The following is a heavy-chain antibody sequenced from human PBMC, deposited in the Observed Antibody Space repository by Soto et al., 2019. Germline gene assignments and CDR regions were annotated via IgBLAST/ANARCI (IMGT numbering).Heavy chain of an antibody. CDR3: AKDKPGTTSFDY. CDR2: ISDRGDTT. V-gene: IGHV3-23*01. J-gene: IGHJ4*02. Sequence: GGSLRLSCAASGFTISSNAMYWVRQAPGKGLEWVSAISDRGDTTHYADSVKGRFTISRDTSKNTLYLQLNTLRADDTAVYYCAKDKPGTTSFDYWGQGTLVTVSS. D-gene: IGHD1-1*01. CDR1: GFTISSNA.